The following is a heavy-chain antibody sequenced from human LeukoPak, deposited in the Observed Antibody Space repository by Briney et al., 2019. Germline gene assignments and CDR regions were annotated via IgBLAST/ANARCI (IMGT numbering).Heavy chain of an antibody. CDR1: GYTFTGYY. Sequence: ASVKVSCKASGYTFTGYYMHWVRQAPGQGLEWMGRINPNSGGTNYAQKFQGRVTMTRDTSISTAYMELSRLRSDDTAVYYCARVYYYYYYYMDVWGKGTTVTVS. CDR3: ARVYYYYYYYMDV. CDR2: INPNSGGT. V-gene: IGHV1-2*06. J-gene: IGHJ6*03.